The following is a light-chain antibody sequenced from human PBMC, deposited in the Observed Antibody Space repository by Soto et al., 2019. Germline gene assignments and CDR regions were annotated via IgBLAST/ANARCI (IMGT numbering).Light chain of an antibody. Sequence: ELVMTQSPATPSVSPGERATLSCRASQSVSSNLAWYQQKPGQAPRLLIYGASTRATGIPARFSGSGSGTDFTLTISSLEPEDFAVYYCQQRSNWPPRITFGQGTRLEIK. J-gene: IGKJ5*01. V-gene: IGKV3-15*01. CDR2: GAS. CDR1: QSVSSN. CDR3: QQRSNWPPRIT.